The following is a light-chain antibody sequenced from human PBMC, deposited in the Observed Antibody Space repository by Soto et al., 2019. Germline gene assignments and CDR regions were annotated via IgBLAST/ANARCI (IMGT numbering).Light chain of an antibody. Sequence: EIVLTQSPDTLSLSPGERATLSCRASQSVSSSLAWYQQKPGQAPRHLIYDASNRATGIPARFSGSGSGTDFTLTISSLDPEDFAVYYCQQRSNWPPEVTFGPGTKVDIK. CDR1: QSVSSS. J-gene: IGKJ3*01. CDR3: QQRSNWPPEVT. V-gene: IGKV3-11*01. CDR2: DAS.